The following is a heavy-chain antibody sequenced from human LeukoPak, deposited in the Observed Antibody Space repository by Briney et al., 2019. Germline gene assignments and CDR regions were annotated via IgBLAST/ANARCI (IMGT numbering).Heavy chain of an antibody. J-gene: IGHJ3*02. V-gene: IGHV4-34*01. CDR2: INHSGST. D-gene: IGHD6-13*01. CDR3: ARRKGSGIAACSPGAFDT. CDR1: GGSFSGYY. Sequence: PSETLSLTCAVYGGSFSGYYWSWIRQPPGKGLEWIGEINHSGSTNYNPSLKSRVTISVDTSKNQFSLKLSSVTAADTAVYYCARRKGSGIAACSPGAFDTWGQGTMVTVSS.